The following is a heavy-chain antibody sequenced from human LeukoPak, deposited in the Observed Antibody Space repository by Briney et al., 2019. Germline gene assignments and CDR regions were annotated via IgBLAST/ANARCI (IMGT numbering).Heavy chain of an antibody. CDR1: CGSISSGDYY. J-gene: IGHJ3*02. CDR2: IYYSGST. D-gene: IGHD1-26*01. V-gene: IGHV4-30-4*08. CDR3: ASVRVGGSYYEKWHAFEM. Sequence: NSSQTLSLTCTVSCGSISSGDYYWSWIRQPPGKGLEWIGYIYYSGSTYYNPSLKSRVTISVDTSKNQFSLKLSSVTAADKDVYNCASVRVGGSYYEKWHAFEMWAQGTIVTVSS.